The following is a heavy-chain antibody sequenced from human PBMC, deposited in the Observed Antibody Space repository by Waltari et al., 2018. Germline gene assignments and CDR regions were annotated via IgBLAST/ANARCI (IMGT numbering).Heavy chain of an antibody. CDR3: ARGRGFRELGLYPAPVHFDY. Sequence: QVQLQQWGAGLLKPSETLSLTCAVYGGSFSGYYWSWIRQPPGKGLEWIGEINHSGSTNYNPSLKSRVTISVDTSKNQFSLKLSSVTAADTAVYYCARGRGFRELGLYPAPVHFDYWGQGTLVTVSS. J-gene: IGHJ4*02. CDR1: GGSFSGYY. D-gene: IGHD3-10*01. V-gene: IGHV4-34*01. CDR2: INHSGST.